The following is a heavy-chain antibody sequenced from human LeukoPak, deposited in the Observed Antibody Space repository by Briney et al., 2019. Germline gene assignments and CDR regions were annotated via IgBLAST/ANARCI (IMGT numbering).Heavy chain of an antibody. CDR1: GGSISSSSYY. Sequence: PSETLSLTCTVSGGSISSSSYYWGWIRQPPGKGLEWIGSIYYSGSTYYNPSLKSRVTISVDTSKNQFALKLTSVTAADTAVYYCARQTGSGLFILPGGQGTLVTVSS. J-gene: IGHJ1*01. V-gene: IGHV4-39*01. CDR2: IYYSGST. CDR3: ARQTGSGLFILP. D-gene: IGHD3/OR15-3a*01.